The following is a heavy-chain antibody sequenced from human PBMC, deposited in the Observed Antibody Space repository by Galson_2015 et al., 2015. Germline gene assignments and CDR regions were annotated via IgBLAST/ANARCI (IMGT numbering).Heavy chain of an antibody. D-gene: IGHD1-14*01. CDR2: IRYDGSQT. CDR3: ARDANRGGEFDY. CDR1: GFIFRNYW. Sequence: SLRLSCAASGFIFRNYWMVWVRQTPEKGLEWVAKIRYDGSQTFYVDSVKGRFTISRDNAENSLYLQMNSLRADDTAVYYCARDANRGGEFDYWGQGALVTVSS. V-gene: IGHV3-7*03. J-gene: IGHJ4*02.